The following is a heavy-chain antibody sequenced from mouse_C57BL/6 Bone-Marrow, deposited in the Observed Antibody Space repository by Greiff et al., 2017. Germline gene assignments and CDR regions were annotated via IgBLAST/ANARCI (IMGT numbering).Heavy chain of an antibody. Sequence: VQLQQSGAELVRPGTSVKVSCKASGYAFTNYLIEWVKQRPGQGLEWIGVINPGSGGTNYNEKFKGKATLTADKSSSTAYMQLSSLTSEDSAVYFCALVLRRGFAYWGQGTLVTVSA. D-gene: IGHD1-2*01. CDR1: GYAFTNYL. CDR3: ALVLRRGFAY. V-gene: IGHV1-54*01. J-gene: IGHJ3*01. CDR2: INPGSGGT.